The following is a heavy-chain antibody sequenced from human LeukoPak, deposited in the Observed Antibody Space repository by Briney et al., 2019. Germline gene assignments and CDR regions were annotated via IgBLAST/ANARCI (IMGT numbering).Heavy chain of an antibody. CDR2: VRFDGSK. Sequence: GGSLRLSCAASGFTFSSSSMHWVRQAPGKGLEWVAFVRFDGSKNYPDSVKGRFTISRDNSKNTLYLQMNSLRPEDTAVYYCAKTQDIVVVPAALFDYWGQGTLVTVSS. V-gene: IGHV3-30*02. D-gene: IGHD2-2*01. CDR1: GFTFSSSS. J-gene: IGHJ4*02. CDR3: AKTQDIVVVPAALFDY.